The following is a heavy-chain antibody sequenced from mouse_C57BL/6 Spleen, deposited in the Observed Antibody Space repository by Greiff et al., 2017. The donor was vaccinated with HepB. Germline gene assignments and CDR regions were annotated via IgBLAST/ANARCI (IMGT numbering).Heavy chain of an antibody. V-gene: IGHV5-9*01. CDR3: ARLTGWFAY. D-gene: IGHD4-1*01. J-gene: IGHJ3*01. Sequence: EVQGVESGGGLVKPGGSLKLSCAASGFTFSSYTMSWVRQTPEKRLEWVATISGGGGNTYYPDSVKGRFTISRDNAKNTLYLQMSSLRSEDTALYYCARLTGWFAYWGQGTLVTVSA. CDR1: GFTFSSYT. CDR2: ISGGGGNT.